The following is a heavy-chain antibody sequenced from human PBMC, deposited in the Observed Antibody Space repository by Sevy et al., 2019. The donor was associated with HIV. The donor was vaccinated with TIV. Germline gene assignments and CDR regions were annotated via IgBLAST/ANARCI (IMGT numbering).Heavy chain of an antibody. Sequence: GGYLRLSCAASGFTFSSYWMSWVRQAPGKGLEWVANIKQDGSEKYYVDSVKGRFTISRDNAKNSLYLQMNSLRAEDTAVYYCARDRSPDGSGSYHDYWGQGTLVTVSS. D-gene: IGHD3-10*01. J-gene: IGHJ4*02. CDR1: GFTFSSYW. CDR3: ARDRSPDGSGSYHDY. V-gene: IGHV3-7*03. CDR2: IKQDGSEK.